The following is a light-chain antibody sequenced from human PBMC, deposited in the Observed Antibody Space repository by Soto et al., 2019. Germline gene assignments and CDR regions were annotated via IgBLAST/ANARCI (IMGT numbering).Light chain of an antibody. CDR3: QQYYSTPYT. J-gene: IGKJ2*01. CDR1: QSVLYSSNNKNY. V-gene: IGKV4-1*01. CDR2: WAS. Sequence: DIVMTQSPDSLAVSLGERATINCKSSQSVLYSSNNKNYLAWYQQKPGQPPKLLIYWASTREYGFPDRFSGSGSGTDCTLTISILQAEDGAVYYCQQYYSTPYTFGQGTKLEIK.